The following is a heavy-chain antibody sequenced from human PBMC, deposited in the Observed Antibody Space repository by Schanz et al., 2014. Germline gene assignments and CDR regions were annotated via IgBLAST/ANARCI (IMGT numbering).Heavy chain of an antibody. CDR3: ARGTTWRLDL. V-gene: IGHV4-61*02. Sequence: QVQLQESGPGLVKPSQTLSLTCTVSGGSIRSGTYYWSWIRQPAGKALEWVGRVFPNGITNYNPPRKKRGPISLDTSNNQFPLTLTSLPAADAAVYYCARGTTWRLDLWGRGTLVTVSS. D-gene: IGHD1-1*01. CDR2: VFPNGIT. J-gene: IGHJ2*01. CDR1: GGSIRSGTYY.